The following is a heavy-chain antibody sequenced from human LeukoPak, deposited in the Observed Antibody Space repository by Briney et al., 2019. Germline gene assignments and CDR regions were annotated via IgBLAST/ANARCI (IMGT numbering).Heavy chain of an antibody. D-gene: IGHD2-21*02. V-gene: IGHV3-15*04. CDR1: GFTFSNAW. J-gene: IGHJ5*02. Sequence: RPGGSLRLSCAASGFTFSNAWMTWVRQAPGKGLEWVGRIESKSDGGTIDYAAPVKGRVTLSRDDSKNTLYLQMNSLRAEDTAVYYCAKFKRTFYCGGDCPNWFDPWGQGTLVTVSS. CDR2: IESKSDGGTI. CDR3: AKFKRTFYCGGDCPNWFDP.